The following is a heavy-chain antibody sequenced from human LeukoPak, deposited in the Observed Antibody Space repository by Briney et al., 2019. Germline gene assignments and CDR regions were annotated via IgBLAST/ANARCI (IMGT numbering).Heavy chain of an antibody. CDR1: GDSISNGDYY. J-gene: IGHJ3*02. Sequence: SETLSLTCTVSGDSISNGDYYWSWIRQAPGKSLEWTGYIYHSGSTFYTPSLKSRLTMLVDTSKNQFSLKLSSVTAADTAVYYCASGSYHGLFDAFDIWGQGTMVTVSS. V-gene: IGHV4-30-4*08. CDR2: IYHSGST. CDR3: ASGSYHGLFDAFDI. D-gene: IGHD1-26*01.